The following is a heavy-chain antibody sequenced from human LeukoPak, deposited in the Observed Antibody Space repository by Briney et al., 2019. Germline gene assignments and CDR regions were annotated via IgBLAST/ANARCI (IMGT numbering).Heavy chain of an antibody. CDR2: LKEDVSAR. D-gene: IGHD2-2*01. Sequence: GGSLRLSCAASGFSISSHWMSWVRQAPGKGLEWVASLKEDVSARNLVDSVKGRFTISTDNAKNSLYLQMNSLRAEDTAVYYCARDLSPSDGHCSSTRCFDRGYFQHWGQGTLVTDSS. CDR3: ARDLSPSDGHCSSTRCFDRGYFQH. CDR1: GFSISSHW. V-gene: IGHV3-7*01. J-gene: IGHJ1*01.